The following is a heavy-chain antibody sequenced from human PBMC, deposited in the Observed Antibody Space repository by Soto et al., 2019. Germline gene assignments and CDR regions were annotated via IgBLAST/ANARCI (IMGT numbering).Heavy chain of an antibody. Sequence: GGSLRLSCAASGFTFSSYAMSWVRQAPGKGLEWVSAISGSGGSTYYADSVKGRFTISRDNSKNTLYLQMNSLRAEDTAVYYCAKDLRGSYGGNSYYCGMDVWGQGTTVTVSS. CDR2: ISGSGGST. CDR3: AKDLRGSYGGNSYYCGMDV. D-gene: IGHD1-26*01. CDR1: GFTFSSYA. V-gene: IGHV3-23*01. J-gene: IGHJ6*02.